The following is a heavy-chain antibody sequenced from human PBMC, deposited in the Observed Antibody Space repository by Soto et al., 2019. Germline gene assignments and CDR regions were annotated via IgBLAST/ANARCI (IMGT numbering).Heavy chain of an antibody. CDR2: ISYGGSNK. V-gene: IGHV3-30*18. J-gene: IGHJ4*02. CDR1: GFTFSSYG. D-gene: IGHD1-7*01. CDR3: AKDIEALYNWHYVLDY. Sequence: GGSLRLSCAASGFTFSSYGMQWVRQAPGKGLEGVAVISYGGSNKYYADSVKGRFTISRDNSKNTLYLQMNSLRAEDTAVYYCAKDIEALYNWHYVLDYWGQGTLVTLSS.